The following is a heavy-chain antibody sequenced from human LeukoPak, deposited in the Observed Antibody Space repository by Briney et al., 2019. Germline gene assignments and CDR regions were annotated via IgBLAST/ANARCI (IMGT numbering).Heavy chain of an antibody. CDR1: GFNLRTYG. D-gene: IGHD5-12*01. CDR3: ATDADIVATGVFDY. J-gene: IGHJ4*02. V-gene: IGHV1-18*01. CDR2: ISGHNGNT. Sequence: ASVKVSCKATGFNLRTYGFTWVRQAPGQGLDWMGWISGHNGNTKYAEKVQGRVTMTTDTFTSTVYMELRSLRSDDTAVYYCATDADIVATGVFDYWGQGTLVTVSS.